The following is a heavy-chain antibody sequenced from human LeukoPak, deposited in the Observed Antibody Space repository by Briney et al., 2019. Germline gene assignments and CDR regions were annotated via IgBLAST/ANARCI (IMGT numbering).Heavy chain of an antibody. CDR2: IKSKTDGGTT. V-gene: IGHV3-15*01. J-gene: IGHJ4*02. CDR1: GFPFSNAW. Sequence: PGGSLRLSCAASGFPFSNAWMSWVRQAPGKGLEWVGRIKSKTDGGTTDYAAPVKGRFTISRDDSKNTLYLQMNGLKTEDTAVYHRTLIGIWFEYLEGFHYWGQGTLVTVSA. D-gene: IGHD3-10*01. CDR3: TLIGIWFEYLEGFHY.